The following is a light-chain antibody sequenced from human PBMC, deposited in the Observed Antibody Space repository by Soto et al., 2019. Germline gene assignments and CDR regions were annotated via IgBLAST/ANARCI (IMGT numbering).Light chain of an antibody. Sequence: EIVMTQSPATLSVSPGERATLSCRASQSVSSNLAWYQQKPGQAPRLLIYETSTRATGVPARFSGSGYGTALTLTIGSLQSEDFAFYYCQQYNNWPLTFGGGTKVEIK. CDR1: QSVSSN. CDR3: QQYNNWPLT. J-gene: IGKJ4*02. V-gene: IGKV3-15*01. CDR2: ETS.